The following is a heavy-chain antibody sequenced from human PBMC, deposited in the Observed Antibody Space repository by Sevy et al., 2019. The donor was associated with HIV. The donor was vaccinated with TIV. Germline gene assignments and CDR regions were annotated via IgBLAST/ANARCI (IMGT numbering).Heavy chain of an antibody. J-gene: IGHJ3*01. CDR2: ICSRSSFT. CDR3: VRGAYDV. Sequence: GSLRLSCVGSGFTFGDYYISWIRQAPGKGRECVAYICSRSSFTNYTDSVRGQITISRDNDKNEVFLQMNSLRAEDTGVYYCVRGAYDVWGQGTTVTVSS. CDR1: GFTFGDYY. V-gene: IGHV3-11*03.